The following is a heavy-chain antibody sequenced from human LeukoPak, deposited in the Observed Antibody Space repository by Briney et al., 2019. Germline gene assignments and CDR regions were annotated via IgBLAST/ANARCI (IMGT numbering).Heavy chain of an antibody. CDR1: GFDFNIYE. CDR3: ASTFGYSGSYNY. J-gene: IGHJ4*02. D-gene: IGHD1-26*01. V-gene: IGHV3-48*03. Sequence: GGSLRLSCAASGFDFNIYEMIWVRQAPGKEPEWISYISSSGSLVYYADSVKGRFTISRDNSKNTLYLQMNSLRAEDTAVYYCASTFGYSGSYNYWGQGTLVTVSS. CDR2: ISSSGSLV.